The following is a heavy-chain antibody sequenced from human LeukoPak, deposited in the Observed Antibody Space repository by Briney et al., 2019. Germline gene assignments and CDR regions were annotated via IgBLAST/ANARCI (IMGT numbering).Heavy chain of an antibody. CDR3: AKRYCSGGSCYPLDY. Sequence: GGSLRLSCAASGFSFTSYAMSWVRQAPGRGLEWVSAISGSGGRTYYADSVKGRFTISRDNSKNTLYLQMNSLRAEDTAVYYCAKRYCSGGSCYPLDYWGQGTLVTVSS. CDR2: ISGSGGRT. V-gene: IGHV3-23*01. CDR1: GFSFTSYA. D-gene: IGHD2-15*01. J-gene: IGHJ4*02.